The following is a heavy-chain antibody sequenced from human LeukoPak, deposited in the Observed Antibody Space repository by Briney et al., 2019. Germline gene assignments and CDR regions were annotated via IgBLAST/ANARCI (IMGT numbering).Heavy chain of an antibody. CDR2: IRSKANSYAT. CDR1: GFTFSGSA. Sequence: GGSLRLSCAASGFTFSGSAMHWVRQASGKGLEWVGRIRSKANSYATAYAASVKGRFTISRDGSKNTAYLQMNSLKTEDTAVYYCTVTYYYDSSGYYGLGYWGQGTLVTVSS. V-gene: IGHV3-73*01. J-gene: IGHJ4*02. D-gene: IGHD3-22*01. CDR3: TVTYYYDSSGYYGLGY.